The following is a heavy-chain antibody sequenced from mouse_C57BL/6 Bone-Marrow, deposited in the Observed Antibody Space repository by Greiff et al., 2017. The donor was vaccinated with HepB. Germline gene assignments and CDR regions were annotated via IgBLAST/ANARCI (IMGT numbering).Heavy chain of an antibody. Sequence: VQLKESGGGLVQPKGSLKLSCAASGFSFNTYAMTWVRQAPGKGLEWVARIRSKSNNYATYYADSVKDRFTISRDDSESMLYLQMNNLKTEDTAMYFCVRHVGSHYFDYWGQGTTLTVSS. V-gene: IGHV10-1*01. J-gene: IGHJ2*01. D-gene: IGHD1-1*01. CDR2: IRSKSNNYAT. CDR1: GFSFNTYA. CDR3: VRHVGSHYFDY.